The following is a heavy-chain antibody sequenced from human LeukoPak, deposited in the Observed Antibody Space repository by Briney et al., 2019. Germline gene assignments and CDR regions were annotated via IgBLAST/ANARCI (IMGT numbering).Heavy chain of an antibody. CDR1: GSTFSRYW. Sequence: GRSLRLSCAASGSTFSRYWMHWVRQAPGKGLVWVSRINSDGSSTSYADSVKGRFTISRDNAKNTLYLQMNSLRAEDTAVYYCARERYNWNYVYGAFDIWGQGTMVTVSS. CDR3: ARERYNWNYVYGAFDI. J-gene: IGHJ3*02. D-gene: IGHD1-7*01. CDR2: INSDGSST. V-gene: IGHV3-74*01.